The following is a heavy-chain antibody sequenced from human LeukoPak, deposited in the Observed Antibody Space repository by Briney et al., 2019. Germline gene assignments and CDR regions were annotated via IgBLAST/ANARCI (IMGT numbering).Heavy chain of an antibody. CDR3: ATGAGELEY. V-gene: IGHV3-48*04. J-gene: IGHJ4*02. CDR2: ISSSSSTI. Sequence: GGSLRLSCAASGFTFSSYSMNWVRQAPGKGLEWVSYISSSSSTIYYADSVKGRFTISRDNAKNSLYLQMNSLRAEDTAVYYCATGAGELEYWGQGTLVTVSS. D-gene: IGHD1-26*01. CDR1: GFTFSSYS.